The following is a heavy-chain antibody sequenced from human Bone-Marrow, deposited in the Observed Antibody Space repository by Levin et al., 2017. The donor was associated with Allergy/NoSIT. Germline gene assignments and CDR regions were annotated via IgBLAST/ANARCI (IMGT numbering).Heavy chain of an antibody. CDR3: AIYGSGNDYSAFDI. Sequence: GESLKISCAASGFTVSSNHMSWARQAPGKGLEWVSLIYSGGRGYYEDSVRGRFTISRDNSKNTLYLQLNSLRAEDTAVYYCAIYGSGNDYSAFDIWGQGTMVTVSS. J-gene: IGHJ3*02. CDR1: GFTVSSNH. V-gene: IGHV3-53*01. CDR2: IYSGGRG. D-gene: IGHD3-10*01.